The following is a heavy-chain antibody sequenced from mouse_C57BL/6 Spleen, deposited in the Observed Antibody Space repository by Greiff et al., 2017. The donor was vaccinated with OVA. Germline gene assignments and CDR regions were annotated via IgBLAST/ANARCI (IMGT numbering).Heavy chain of an antibody. CDR1: GFTFNTYA. V-gene: IGHV10-3*01. D-gene: IGHD3-3*01. Sequence: EVKVVESGGGLVQPKGSLKLSCAASGFTFNTYAMHWVRQAPGKGLEWVARIRSKSSNYATYYADSVKDRFTISRDDSQSMLYLQMNNLTTEDTAMYYCVRERAEGWYFDVWGTGTTVTVSS. CDR2: IRSKSSNYAT. CDR3: VRERAEGWYFDV. J-gene: IGHJ1*03.